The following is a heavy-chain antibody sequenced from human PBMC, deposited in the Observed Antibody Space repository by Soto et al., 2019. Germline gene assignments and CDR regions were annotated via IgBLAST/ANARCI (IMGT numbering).Heavy chain of an antibody. CDR3: AIDYGGNSGWFDP. CDR2: MNPNSGNT. CDR1: GYTFTSYD. V-gene: IGHV1-8*01. D-gene: IGHD4-17*01. Sequence: QVQLVQSGAEVKKPGASVKVSCKPSGYTFTSYDMNWVRQAPGQGLEWLRWMNPNSGNTGSAQKFQGRVAMTRDTSISTAYMELTSLTSEDTAVYYGAIDYGGNSGWFDPWGQGTLVTVSS. J-gene: IGHJ5*02.